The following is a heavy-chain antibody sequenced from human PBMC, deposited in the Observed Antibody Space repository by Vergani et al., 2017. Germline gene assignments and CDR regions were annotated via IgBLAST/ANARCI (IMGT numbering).Heavy chain of an antibody. Sequence: QVTLKESGPALVKPTQTLTLTCTFSGFSLSTSGMRVSWIRQPPGKALEWLARIDWDDDKFYSTSLKTRLTISKDTSKNQVVLTMTNMDPVDTATYYCAHSRGYDILTGQDAFDIWGQGTMVTVSS. J-gene: IGHJ3*02. V-gene: IGHV2-70*04. CDR1: GFSLSTSGMR. D-gene: IGHD3-9*01. CDR3: AHSRGYDILTGQDAFDI. CDR2: IDWDDDK.